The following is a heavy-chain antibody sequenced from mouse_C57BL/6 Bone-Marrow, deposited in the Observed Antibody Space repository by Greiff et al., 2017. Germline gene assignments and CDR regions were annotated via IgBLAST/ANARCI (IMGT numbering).Heavy chain of an antibody. V-gene: IGHV1-42*01. Sequence: EVKLQQSGPELVKPGASVKISCKASGYSFTGYYMNWVKQSPEKSLEWIGEINPSTGGTTYNQKFKAKATLTVDKSSSTAYMQLKSLTSEDSAVYYCARKRGDSYYYGSRAWFAYWGQGTLVTVSA. D-gene: IGHD1-1*01. CDR2: INPSTGGT. CDR1: GYSFTGYY. J-gene: IGHJ3*01. CDR3: ARKRGDSYYYGSRAWFAY.